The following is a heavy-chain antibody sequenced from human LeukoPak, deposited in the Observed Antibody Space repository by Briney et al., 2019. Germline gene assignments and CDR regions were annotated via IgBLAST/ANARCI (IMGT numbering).Heavy chain of an antibody. V-gene: IGHV1-2*02. CDR2: INPNSGGT. Sequence: GASVKVSCKASGYTFTGFYMHWVRQAPGQGLEWMGWINPNSGGTNYAQKFQARVTMTRDTSISTAYMELSRLRSDDTAVYYCARRAAYCGGDCYSFDYWGQGTLVTVSS. CDR1: GYTFTGFY. CDR3: ARRAAYCGGDCYSFDY. D-gene: IGHD2-21*02. J-gene: IGHJ4*02.